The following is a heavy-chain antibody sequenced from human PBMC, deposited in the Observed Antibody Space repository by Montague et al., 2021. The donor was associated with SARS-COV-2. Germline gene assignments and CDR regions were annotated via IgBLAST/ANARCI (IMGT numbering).Heavy chain of an antibody. D-gene: IGHD3-10*01. CDR2: IFYSGST. CDR3: ASMVRAQVYYFDY. CDR1: GGSISSSSYY. Sequence: SETRSLTCTVSGGSISSSSYYWGWIRQPPGKGLEWIGSIFYSGSTDYNPSLKSRVTISADTSKNQFSLKLSSVTAADTAVYYCASMVRAQVYYFDYWGQGTLVTVSS. V-gene: IGHV4-39*01. J-gene: IGHJ4*02.